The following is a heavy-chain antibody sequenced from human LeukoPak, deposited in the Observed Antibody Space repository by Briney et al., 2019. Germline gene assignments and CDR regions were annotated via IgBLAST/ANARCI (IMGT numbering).Heavy chain of an antibody. CDR3: ARGGVWELPQSYYFDY. Sequence: GGSLRLSCAASGFTFSSYAMHWVRQAPGKGLEWVAVILYDGSNKYYADSVKGRFTISRDNSKNTLYLQMNSLRAEDTAVYYCARGGVWELPQSYYFDYRGQGTLVTVSS. CDR1: GFTFSSYA. J-gene: IGHJ4*02. V-gene: IGHV3-30*04. D-gene: IGHD1-26*01. CDR2: ILYDGSNK.